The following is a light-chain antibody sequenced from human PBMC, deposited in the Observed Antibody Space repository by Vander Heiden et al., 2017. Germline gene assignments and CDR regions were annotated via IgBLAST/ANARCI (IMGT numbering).Light chain of an antibody. CDR2: RNN. CDR1: SSTIGSNY. J-gene: IGLJ1*01. Sequence: QSVLTQPPSASGTPGQRVTSSCSGSSSTIGSNYVYWYQQLPGTAPKLLIYRNNQRPSGVPDRFSGSKSGTSASLAISRLRSEDEADYYCAAWDDSLSGYVFGTGTKVTVL. V-gene: IGLV1-47*01. CDR3: AAWDDSLSGYV.